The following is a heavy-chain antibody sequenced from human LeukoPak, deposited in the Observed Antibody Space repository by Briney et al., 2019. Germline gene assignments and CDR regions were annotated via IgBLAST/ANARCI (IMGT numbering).Heavy chain of an antibody. CDR2: IYYSGST. CDR3: ARAISAYCSSTSCSNWFDP. J-gene: IGHJ5*02. Sequence: PSETLFLTCTVSGGSISSSSYYWGWIRQPPGKGLEWIGSIYYSGSTYYNPSLKSRVTISVDTSKNQFSLRLSSVTAADTAVYYCARAISAYCSSTSCSNWFDPWGQGTLVTVSS. D-gene: IGHD2-2*01. V-gene: IGHV4-39*07. CDR1: GGSISSSSYY.